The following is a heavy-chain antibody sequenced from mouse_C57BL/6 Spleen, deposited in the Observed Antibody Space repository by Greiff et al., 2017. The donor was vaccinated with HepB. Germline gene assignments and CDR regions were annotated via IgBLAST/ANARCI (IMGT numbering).Heavy chain of an antibody. Sequence: EVKLVESGGGLVKPGGSLKLSCAASGFTFSSYTMSWVRQTPEKRLEWVATISGGGGNTYYPDSVKGRFTISRDNAKNTLYLQMSSLRSEDTALYYCARQGELLGPFAYWSQGTLVTVSA. V-gene: IGHV5-9*01. CDR3: ARQGELLGPFAY. CDR1: GFTFSSYT. D-gene: IGHD4-1*01. J-gene: IGHJ3*01. CDR2: ISGGGGNT.